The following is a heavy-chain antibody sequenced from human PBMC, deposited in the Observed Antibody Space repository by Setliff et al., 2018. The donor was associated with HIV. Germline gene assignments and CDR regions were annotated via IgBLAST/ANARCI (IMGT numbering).Heavy chain of an antibody. CDR3: ARDPNYMDV. J-gene: IGHJ6*02. CDR2: IYTGGST. CDR1: GGSISDYY. Sequence: SETLSLTCSVSGGSISDYYWSWVRQPAGKGLEWIGRIYTGGSTKFNPSLGGRASLSVDKSNSQVSLKLTSVTAADTAIYYCARDPNYMDVWGQGTTVTVSS. V-gene: IGHV4-4*07.